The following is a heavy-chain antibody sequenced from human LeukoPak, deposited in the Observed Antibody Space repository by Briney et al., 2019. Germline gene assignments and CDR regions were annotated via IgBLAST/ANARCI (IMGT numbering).Heavy chain of an antibody. Sequence: SETLSLTCTVSGGSISSSSYYWGWIRQPPGKGLEWIGSIYYSGSTYYNPSLKSRVTISVDTSKNQFSLKLSSLTAADTAVYYCARRLRYAYCSGGSCGGIDYWGQGTLVTVSS. CDR3: ARRLRYAYCSGGSCGGIDY. V-gene: IGHV4-39*01. J-gene: IGHJ4*02. CDR1: GGSISSSSYY. D-gene: IGHD2-15*01. CDR2: IYYSGST.